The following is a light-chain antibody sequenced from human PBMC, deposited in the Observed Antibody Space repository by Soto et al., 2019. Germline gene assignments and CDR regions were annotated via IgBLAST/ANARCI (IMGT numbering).Light chain of an antibody. CDR1: SSDVGGYNF. J-gene: IGLJ3*02. CDR2: DVS. CDR3: CSYAGTYTWV. V-gene: IGLV2-11*01. Sequence: QSVLTQPRSVSESPGQSVTISCTGTSSDVGGYNFVSWYQQYPGKAPKLMIYDVSKRPSGVPDRFSGSKSGNTASLTISGLQAEDEADYYCCSYAGTYTWVFGGGTKLTVL.